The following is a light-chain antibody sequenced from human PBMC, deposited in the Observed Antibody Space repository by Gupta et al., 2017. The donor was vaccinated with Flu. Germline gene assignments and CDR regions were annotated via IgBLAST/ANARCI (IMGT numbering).Light chain of an antibody. CDR1: SSNIGNNY. V-gene: IGLV1-47*01. CDR2: RNN. Sequence: QSVLTQPPSASGAPGQRVTISCSGSSSNIGNNYVYWYPQVPGTAPKVLIYRNNERPSGVPDRFSGSKSGTSAALAISGLRSEDEADYYCSAWDDSLSGQGVFGGGTKLTVL. CDR3: SAWDDSLSGQGV. J-gene: IGLJ3*02.